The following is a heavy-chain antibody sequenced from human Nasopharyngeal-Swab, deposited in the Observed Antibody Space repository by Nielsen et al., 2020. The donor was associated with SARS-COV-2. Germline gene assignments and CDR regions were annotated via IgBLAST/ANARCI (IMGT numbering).Heavy chain of an antibody. D-gene: IGHD3-22*01. CDR3: ARDRIPDYYYDSSDFDY. J-gene: IGHJ4*02. Sequence: ASVKVSCKASGGTFSSYAISWVRQAPGQGLEWMGGIIPIFGTANYAQKFQGRVTITADESTSTAYMELSSLRSEDTAVYYCARDRIPDYYYDSSDFDYWGQGTLVTVSS. CDR2: IIPIFGTA. V-gene: IGHV1-69*13. CDR1: GGTFSSYA.